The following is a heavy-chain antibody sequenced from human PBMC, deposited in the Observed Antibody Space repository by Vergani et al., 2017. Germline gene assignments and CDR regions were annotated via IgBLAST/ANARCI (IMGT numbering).Heavy chain of an antibody. CDR2: IIPILGIA. CDR1: GGTFSSYT. CDR3: ARDPGCCSGGSCYSCGLFDP. J-gene: IGHJ5*02. D-gene: IGHD2-15*01. Sequence: QVQLVQSGAEVKKPGSSVKVSCKASGGTFSSYTISWVRQAPGQGLEWMGRIIPILGIANYAQKFQGRVTITADKSTSTAYMELSSLRSEDTAVYYCARDPGCCSGGSCYSCGLFDPWGQGTLVTVSS. V-gene: IGHV1-69*08.